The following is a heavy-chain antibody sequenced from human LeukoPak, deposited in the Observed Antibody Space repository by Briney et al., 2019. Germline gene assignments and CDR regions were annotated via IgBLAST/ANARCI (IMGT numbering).Heavy chain of an antibody. D-gene: IGHD6-6*01. J-gene: IGHJ4*02. V-gene: IGHV1-2*06. CDR2: INPNSGGT. CDR3: ARDRPYSSSLFDY. Sequence: ASVKVSCKASGYTFTGYYMHWVRQAPGQGLEWMGRINPNSGGTNYAQKFQGRVTMTRDTSISTAYMELSRLRSDDTAVYYCARDRPYSSSLFDYWGQGTLDTVSS. CDR1: GYTFTGYY.